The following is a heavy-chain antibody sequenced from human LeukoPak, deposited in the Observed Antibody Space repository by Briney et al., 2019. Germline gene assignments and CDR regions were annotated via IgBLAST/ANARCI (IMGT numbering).Heavy chain of an antibody. CDR3: AKASVAIPQYCNS. J-gene: IGHJ5*02. D-gene: IGHD2-2*02. Sequence: PGGSLRLSCVAPGFTFRSNSINWVRQAPGKGLEWVSTISGTGSSTYYADSAKGRFTISRDNSKDTLFLQLNSLTAADTAMYFCAKASVAIPQYCNSWGQGTLVTVSS. CDR2: ISGTGSST. CDR1: GFTFRSNS. V-gene: IGHV3-23*01.